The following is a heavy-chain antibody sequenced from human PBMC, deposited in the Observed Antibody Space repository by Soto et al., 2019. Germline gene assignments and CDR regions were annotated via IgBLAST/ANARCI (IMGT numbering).Heavy chain of an antibody. CDR3: ARARGAYYYDSSGYQGNWFDP. J-gene: IGHJ5*02. V-gene: IGHV4-4*02. CDR2: IYHSGST. Sequence: QVQLQESGPGLVKPSGTLSLTCAVSGGSISSSNWWSWVRQPPGKGLEWIGEIYHSGSTNYNPSLKSRGTISVDKSKNQFSLKLSSVTAADTAVYYCARARGAYYYDSSGYQGNWFDPWGQGTLVTVSS. CDR1: GGSISSSNW. D-gene: IGHD3-22*01.